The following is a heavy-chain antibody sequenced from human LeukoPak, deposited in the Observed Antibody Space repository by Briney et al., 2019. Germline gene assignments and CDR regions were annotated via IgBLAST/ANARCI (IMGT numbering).Heavy chain of an antibody. CDR2: IYSSGAP. Sequence: PSETLSLTCSVSGASISRGTYHWSWIRQAAGKGLEWIGRIYSSGAPSYNPSLQSRVTISGDTSKNQFALKLTSVTAADTAVYYCAREDVDTGSDYWGQGILATVSS. CDR1: GASISRGTYH. CDR3: AREDVDTGSDY. V-gene: IGHV4-61*02. J-gene: IGHJ4*02. D-gene: IGHD5-18*01.